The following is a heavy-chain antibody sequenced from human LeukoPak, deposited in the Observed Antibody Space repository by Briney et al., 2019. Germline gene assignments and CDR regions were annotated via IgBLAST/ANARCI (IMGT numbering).Heavy chain of an antibody. CDR1: GFTFSSYA. Sequence: GGSLRLSCAASGFTFSSYAMSWVRQAPGKGLEWVSAISGSGGSTYYADSVKGRFTISRDNSKNTPYLQMNSLRAEDTAVYYCAKVLRFLEWLGGDYWGQGTLVTVSS. D-gene: IGHD3-3*01. J-gene: IGHJ4*02. V-gene: IGHV3-23*01. CDR2: ISGSGGST. CDR3: AKVLRFLEWLGGDY.